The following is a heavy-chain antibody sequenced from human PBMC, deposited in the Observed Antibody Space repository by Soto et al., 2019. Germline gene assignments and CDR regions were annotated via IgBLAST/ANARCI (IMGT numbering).Heavy chain of an antibody. J-gene: IGHJ6*02. CDR3: AVAAVREILTEQSSGMAF. D-gene: IGHD3-10*01. CDR2: IMPTVDSA. Sequence: QVQLVQSGAEVKNPGSSVKVSCKASGGTLSDYAVSWVRQARGQGLEWMGGIMPTVDSAHYAQKFQGRLTITADESTSTANMELSSLTSDDTAIYYCAVAAVREILTEQSSGMAFWGQGTTVTVSS. CDR1: GGTLSDYA. V-gene: IGHV1-69*01.